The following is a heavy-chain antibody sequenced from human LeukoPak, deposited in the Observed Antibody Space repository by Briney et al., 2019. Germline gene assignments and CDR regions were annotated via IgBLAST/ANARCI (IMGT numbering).Heavy chain of an antibody. D-gene: IGHD2-15*01. CDR2: IYPGDSDT. Sequence: GESLQISCKGSGYSFTSYWIGWVRQMPGKGLEWMGIIYPGDSDTRYSPSFQGQVTISADKSISTAYLQGSSLKPSAPAMYYCARHKTPTWYFDLWGRGTLVTVSS. V-gene: IGHV5-51*01. J-gene: IGHJ2*01. CDR1: GYSFTSYW. CDR3: ARHKTPTWYFDL.